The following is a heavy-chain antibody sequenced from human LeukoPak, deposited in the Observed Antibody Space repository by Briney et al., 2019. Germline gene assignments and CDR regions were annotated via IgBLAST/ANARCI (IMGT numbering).Heavy chain of an antibody. Sequence: ASVKVSCKTSGYTFTASYMHWLRQAPGQGPEWMGWINPISGGTNYAQKFQDRVTMTRDTSISTAYMELSGLTSDDTAVYYCAREGPNYDTSSIDIWGQGTMVTVSS. CDR2: INPISGGT. D-gene: IGHD3-22*01. CDR3: AREGPNYDTSSIDI. V-gene: IGHV1-2*02. CDR1: GYTFTASY. J-gene: IGHJ3*02.